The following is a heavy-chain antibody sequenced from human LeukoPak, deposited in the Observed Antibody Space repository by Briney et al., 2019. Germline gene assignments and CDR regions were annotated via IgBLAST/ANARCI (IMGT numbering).Heavy chain of an antibody. D-gene: IGHD4/OR15-4a*01. V-gene: IGHV3-53*01. CDR3: ARRAGAYSHPYDY. Sequence: GGSLRLSCTVSGFTVSSNSMSWVRQAPGKGLEWVSFIYSDNTHYSDSGKGRFTISRDNSKNTLYLQMNSLRAEDTAVYYCARRAGAYSHPYDYWGQGTLVTVSS. CDR2: IYSDNT. CDR1: GFTVSSNS. J-gene: IGHJ4*02.